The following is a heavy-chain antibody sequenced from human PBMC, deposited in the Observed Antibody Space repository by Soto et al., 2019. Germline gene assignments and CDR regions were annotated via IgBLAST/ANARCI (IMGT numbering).Heavy chain of an antibody. J-gene: IGHJ4*02. V-gene: IGHV5-10-1*01. CDR1: GYSFTTYL. CDR3: ARLTLAHDSSGYHIFDY. Sequence: PGESLNISCHASGYSFTTYLISWVRQMPGKGLECMGRIDPTDSYTDYGPSFEGHVTMSVDRSINTAYLEWSSLKASDSAMYYCARLTLAHDSSGYHIFDYWGQGTLVTVSS. D-gene: IGHD3-22*01. CDR2: IDPTDSYT.